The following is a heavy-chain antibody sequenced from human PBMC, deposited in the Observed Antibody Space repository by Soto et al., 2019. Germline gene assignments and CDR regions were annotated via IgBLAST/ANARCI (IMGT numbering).Heavy chain of an antibody. Sequence: QITLKESGPTLVKPTQTLTLTCTFSGFSLSTSGVGVGWIRQPPGKALERLALIYWDDDKRYSPSLKRRLTITKDTSKNQVVLTMINMDPVDTATYYCAHRPLTFGGVIVEYYFDYWGQGTLVTVSS. J-gene: IGHJ4*02. V-gene: IGHV2-5*02. D-gene: IGHD3-16*02. CDR2: IYWDDDK. CDR3: AHRPLTFGGVIVEYYFDY. CDR1: GFSLSTSGVG.